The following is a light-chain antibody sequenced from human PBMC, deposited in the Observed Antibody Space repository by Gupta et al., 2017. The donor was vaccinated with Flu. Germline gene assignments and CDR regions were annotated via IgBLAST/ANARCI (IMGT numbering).Light chain of an antibody. V-gene: IGLV8-61*01. Sequence: QTVVTQEPSISVSPGGTVTLTCGLSSGSVSTSYYPSWYQQTPGQAPRTLIYSTNTRSAGVPDRFSGSILGNTAALTITGAQADDESDYYCVLDMGSGISVFGGGTKLTVL. CDR2: STN. CDR3: VLDMGSGISV. CDR1: SGSVSTSYY. J-gene: IGLJ3*02.